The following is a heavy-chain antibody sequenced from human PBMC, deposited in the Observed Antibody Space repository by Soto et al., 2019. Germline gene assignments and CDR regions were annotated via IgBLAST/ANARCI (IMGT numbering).Heavy chain of an antibody. CDR3: ARFHKYSEANWFDP. Sequence: LSLTCSVSGVSIRSFSWSWIRQPPGRGLEWIGYIYNSGSTNYNPSLKSRATISVDTSKNQFSLTLTSVTAADTAVYYCARFHKYSEANWFDPWGQGTLVTVSS. V-gene: IGHV4-4*09. CDR1: GVSIRSFS. CDR2: IYNSGST. D-gene: IGHD2-15*01. J-gene: IGHJ5*02.